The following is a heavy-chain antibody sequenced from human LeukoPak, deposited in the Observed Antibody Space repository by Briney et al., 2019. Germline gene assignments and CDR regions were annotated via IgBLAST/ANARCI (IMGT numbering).Heavy chain of an antibody. CDR3: AREGFPPKISDFWSGLGPYYYYGMDV. V-gene: IGHV1-46*01. CDR2: INPSGGIT. CDR1: GYTFTSYY. J-gene: IGHJ6*02. D-gene: IGHD3-3*01. Sequence: GASVKVSCKASGYTFTSYYMHWVRQAPGQGLEWMGIINPSGGITSYTQKFQGRVTMTRDTSTSTVYMELSSLRSEDTAVYYCAREGFPPKISDFWSGLGPYYYYGMDVWGQGTTVTVSS.